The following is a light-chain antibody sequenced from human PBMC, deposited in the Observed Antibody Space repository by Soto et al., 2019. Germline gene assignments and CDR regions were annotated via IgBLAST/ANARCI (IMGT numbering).Light chain of an antibody. J-gene: IGLJ1*01. Sequence: SLLAQPPPVSAAPGQKVTLSCSGSSSNIGNNYVSWYQHLPGTAPKVLIYDNNKRPSGIPDRFSGSKSGTSATLGITGLQTGDEADYYCGTWDSSLSFVFGTGTKVTVL. V-gene: IGLV1-51*01. CDR2: DNN. CDR3: GTWDSSLSFV. CDR1: SSNIGNNY.